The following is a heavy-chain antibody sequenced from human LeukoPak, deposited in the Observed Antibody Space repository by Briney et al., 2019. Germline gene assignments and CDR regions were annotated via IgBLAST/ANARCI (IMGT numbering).Heavy chain of an antibody. Sequence: AETLSLTCTVSGYSISSGYYWGWIRQPPGKGLEWIGSIYHSGSTYYNPSLKSRVTISVDTSKNQFSLKLSSVTAADTAVYYCARDHPLYYYGSGSYDYWGQGTLVTVSS. J-gene: IGHJ4*02. CDR3: ARDHPLYYYGSGSYDY. D-gene: IGHD3-10*01. V-gene: IGHV4-38-2*02. CDR2: IYHSGST. CDR1: GYSISSGYY.